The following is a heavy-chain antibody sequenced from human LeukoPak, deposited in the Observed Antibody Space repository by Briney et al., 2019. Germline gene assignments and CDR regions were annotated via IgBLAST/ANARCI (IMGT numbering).Heavy chain of an antibody. D-gene: IGHD1-26*01. V-gene: IGHV4-59*11. Sequence: SETLSPTCTVSGGSISCHYWSWFRQPPGKGLEWIGYIYYSGSTNYNPSLKSRVTISVDTSKNQFSLKLSSVTAADTAVYYCAGKIVGALFYWGQGTLVTVSS. CDR2: IYYSGST. CDR1: GGSISCHY. J-gene: IGHJ4*02. CDR3: AGKIVGALFY.